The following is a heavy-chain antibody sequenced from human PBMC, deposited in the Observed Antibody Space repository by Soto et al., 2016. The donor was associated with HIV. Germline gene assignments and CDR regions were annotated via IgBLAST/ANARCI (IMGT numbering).Heavy chain of an antibody. D-gene: IGHD1-20*01. CDR3: ARDRKRITTPGYAFDV. CDR2: ITGGSTTI. CDR1: GFTFNIYT. V-gene: IGHV3-48*04. J-gene: IGHJ3*01. Sequence: EVQLVESGGGLVKPGGSLRLSCVASGFTFNIYTMNWVRLAPGRGLEWVSYITGGSTTIYYADSVKGRFSISRDNAKNSLYLQMNDLRAEDTAVYYCARDRKRITTPGYAFDVWGQGTMVTVSS.